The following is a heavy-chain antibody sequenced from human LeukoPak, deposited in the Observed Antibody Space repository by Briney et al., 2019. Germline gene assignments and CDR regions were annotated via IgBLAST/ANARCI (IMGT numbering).Heavy chain of an antibody. CDR1: DGSFSNNIYY. CDR2: IYYTGST. Sequence: SETLSLTCTVSDGSFSNNIYYWGWIRQPPGKGLEWIGSIYYTGSTYYTPSLKSRVNISVDTSKNQFSLNLSSVTAADTAVYYCARGGNGDAFDIWGQGTVVTVSS. CDR3: ARGGNGDAFDI. V-gene: IGHV4-39*01. J-gene: IGHJ3*02. D-gene: IGHD4-23*01.